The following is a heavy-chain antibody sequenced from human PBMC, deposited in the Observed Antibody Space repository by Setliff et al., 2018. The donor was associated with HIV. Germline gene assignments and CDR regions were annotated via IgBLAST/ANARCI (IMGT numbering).Heavy chain of an antibody. CDR3: TRARRGSNSWSGYNGGFDY. Sequence: GGSLRLSCTTSGFPIGDYPLSWVRQAPGKGLEWVGFIRSKLYGGTTDYAAAVKGRFIISRDDSKTIAYLQMNSLTTEDTDVYFCTRARRGSNSWSGYNGGFDYWGQGTLVTVSS. CDR1: GFPIGDYP. J-gene: IGHJ4*02. V-gene: IGHV3-49*04. D-gene: IGHD3-3*01. CDR2: IRSKLYGGTT.